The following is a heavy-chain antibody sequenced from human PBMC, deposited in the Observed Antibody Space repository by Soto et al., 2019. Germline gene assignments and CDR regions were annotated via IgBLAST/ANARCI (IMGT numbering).Heavy chain of an antibody. J-gene: IGHJ5*02. CDR2: INAGNGDT. V-gene: IGHV1-3*01. D-gene: IGHD3-9*01. CDR3: ARDLDDSLSGRNFDP. Sequence: ASVKVSCKASGFTFSSYTLHWVRQAPGQRLEWMGLINAGNGDTKYSQDFQGRVTITRDTSASTAHMELSSLRSGDAAVYYCARDLDDSLSGRNFDPWGQGTLVTVSS. CDR1: GFTFSSYT.